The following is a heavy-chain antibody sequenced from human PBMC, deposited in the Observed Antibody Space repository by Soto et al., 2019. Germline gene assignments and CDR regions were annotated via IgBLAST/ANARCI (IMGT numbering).Heavy chain of an antibody. CDR2: IYYSGST. Sequence: SETLSLTCTVSGGSISSSGYYWGWIRQPPGKGLEWIGSIYYSGSTYYNPSLKSRVTISVDTSKNQFSLKLSSVTAADTAVYYCARRPSSILRFLEWLSFDYWGQATLVTVSS. CDR3: ARRPSSILRFLEWLSFDY. CDR1: GGSISSSGYY. J-gene: IGHJ4*02. V-gene: IGHV4-39*01. D-gene: IGHD3-3*01.